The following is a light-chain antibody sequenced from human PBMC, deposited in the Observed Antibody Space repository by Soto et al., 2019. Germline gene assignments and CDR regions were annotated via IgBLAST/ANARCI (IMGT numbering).Light chain of an antibody. Sequence: DIVMTQSPDSLAVSLGERATINCKSSQSVLYPSNNRNYLAWYQQKPGQAPKLLIFWASTRESGVPDRFSGSGSGTDFTLTVSGLQAEDVAVYYCQQYYSNQITFGPGTKLDIK. CDR2: WAS. J-gene: IGKJ3*01. V-gene: IGKV4-1*01. CDR3: QQYYSNQIT. CDR1: QSVLYPSNNRNY.